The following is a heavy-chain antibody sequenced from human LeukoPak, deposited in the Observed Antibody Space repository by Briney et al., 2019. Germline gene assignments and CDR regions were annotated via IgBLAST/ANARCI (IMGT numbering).Heavy chain of an antibody. V-gene: IGHV3-23*01. Sequence: GGSLRLSCAASGFTFSSYAMSWVRQAPGKGLEWVSGISSNGASTYYVDSVKGRFTISRDNSKNTLFLQMNSLRAEDTAVYYCAREEDGYLDYWGQGTLVTVSS. J-gene: IGHJ4*02. D-gene: IGHD5-24*01. CDR2: ISSNGAST. CDR3: AREEDGYLDY. CDR1: GFTFSSYA.